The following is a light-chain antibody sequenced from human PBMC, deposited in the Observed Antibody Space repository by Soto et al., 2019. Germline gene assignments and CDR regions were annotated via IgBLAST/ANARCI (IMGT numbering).Light chain of an antibody. CDR3: QQYNSYSSWT. CDR2: KAS. CDR1: QSISSW. J-gene: IGKJ1*01. Sequence: DIQMTQSPSTLSASVGDRVTITCRASQSISSWLAWYQQKPGKAPKLLIYKASSLESGVPSWFSGSGSGTEFTLPISSLQPDDVATYYCQQYNSYSSWTFGQGTKVEIK. V-gene: IGKV1-5*03.